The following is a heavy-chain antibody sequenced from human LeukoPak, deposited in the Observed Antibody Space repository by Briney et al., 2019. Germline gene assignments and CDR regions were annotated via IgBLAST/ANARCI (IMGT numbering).Heavy chain of an antibody. Sequence: GGSLRLSCAASGFSFSVYWMHWVRQAPGKGPVWVSRIKTDGSITDYADFVKGRFTISRDNAKNTLYLQMNSLRAEDTAVYYCAKGRGWEASYYYYYMDVWGKGTTVTISS. V-gene: IGHV3-74*01. J-gene: IGHJ6*03. D-gene: IGHD1-26*01. CDR1: GFSFSVYW. CDR2: IKTDGSIT. CDR3: AKGRGWEASYYYYYMDV.